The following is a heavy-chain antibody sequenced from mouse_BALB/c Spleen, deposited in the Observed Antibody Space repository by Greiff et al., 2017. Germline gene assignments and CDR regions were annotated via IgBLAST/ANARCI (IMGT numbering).Heavy chain of an antibody. CDR1: GYTFSSYW. J-gene: IGHJ3*01. Sequence: VQLQQSGAELMKPGASVKISCKATGYTFSSYWIEWVKQRPGHGLEWIGEILPGSGSTNYNEKFKGKATFTADTSSNTAYMQLSSLTSEDSAVYYCARTARATGGFAYWGQGTLVTVS. CDR3: ARTARATGGFAY. CDR2: ILPGSGST. V-gene: IGHV1-9*01. D-gene: IGHD3-2*01.